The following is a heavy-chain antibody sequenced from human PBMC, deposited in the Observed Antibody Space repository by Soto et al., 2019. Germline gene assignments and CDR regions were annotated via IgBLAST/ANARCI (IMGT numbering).Heavy chain of an antibody. Sequence: SVKVSCKASGGTFSSYTISWVRQAPGQGLEWMGRIIPILGIANYAQKFQGRVTITADKSTSTAYMELSSLRSEDTAVYYCSHYGSGRYARNWLPSSGQGPLGTVSS. V-gene: IGHV1-69*02. D-gene: IGHD3-10*01. CDR1: GGTFSSYT. CDR3: SHYGSGRYARNWLPS. CDR2: IIPILGIA. J-gene: IGHJ5*01.